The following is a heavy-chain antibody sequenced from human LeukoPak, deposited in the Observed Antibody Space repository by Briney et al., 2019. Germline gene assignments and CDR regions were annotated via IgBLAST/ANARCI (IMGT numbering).Heavy chain of an antibody. CDR2: INSDGSST. Sequence: GGSLRLSCAASGFTFSSYWMHWVRQAPGKGLVWVPRINSDGSSTSYADSVKGRFTISRDNAKNTLYLQMNSLRAEDTAVYYCARGVYYYDSSNCGYWGQGTLVTVSS. D-gene: IGHD3-22*01. V-gene: IGHV3-74*01. J-gene: IGHJ4*02. CDR3: ARGVYYYDSSNCGY. CDR1: GFTFSSYW.